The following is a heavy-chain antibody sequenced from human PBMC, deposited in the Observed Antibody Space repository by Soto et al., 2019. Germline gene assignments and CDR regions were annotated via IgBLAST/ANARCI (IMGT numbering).Heavy chain of an antibody. CDR2: IRPDGGEE. CDR3: ARDYNRYFDY. D-gene: IGHD1-20*01. CDR1: GLTFSNYW. V-gene: IGHV3-7*01. J-gene: IGHJ4*02. Sequence: GGSLRLSCTTSGLTFSNYWMTWVRRAPGRGLEWVANIRPDGGEEHFVDSVKGRFTISRDNAKNSLFLQMNSLRAEDTAVYYCARDYNRYFDYWGQGTLVTVSS.